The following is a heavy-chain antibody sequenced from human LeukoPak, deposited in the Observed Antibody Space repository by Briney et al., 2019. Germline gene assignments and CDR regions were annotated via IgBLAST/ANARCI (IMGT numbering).Heavy chain of an antibody. CDR1: GFTFSSYE. V-gene: IGHV3-48*03. D-gene: IGHD7-27*01. CDR2: ISSSGSTI. CDR3: AKGQLGIQSSKWFDP. Sequence: GGSLRLSCAASGFTFSSYEMNWVRQAPGKGLEWVSYISSSGSTIYYADSVKGRFTMSRDNSKNTLYLQMNSLRPEDTAVYYCAKGQLGIQSSKWFDPWGQGTLVTVSS. J-gene: IGHJ5*02.